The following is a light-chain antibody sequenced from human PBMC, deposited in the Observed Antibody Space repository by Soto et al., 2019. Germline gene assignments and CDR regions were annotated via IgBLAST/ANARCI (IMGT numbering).Light chain of an antibody. CDR2: ATS. CDR1: SSDIGAGSD. CDR3: QSFGSGLSAHV. V-gene: IGLV1-40*01. J-gene: IGLJ1*01. Sequence: QSVLTQPPSVSGAPGQRGTISCTGSSSDIGAGSDVHWYQQLPGTAPKLLIYATSSRPSGVPDRFSGSKSGTSASLAITGLQAEDEADYYCQSFGSGLSAHVFGTGTKVTVL.